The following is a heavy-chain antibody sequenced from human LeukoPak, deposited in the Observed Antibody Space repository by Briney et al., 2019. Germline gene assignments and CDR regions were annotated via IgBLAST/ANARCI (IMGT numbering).Heavy chain of an antibody. CDR1: GGTLSSYA. Sequence: XASVTVSCKASGGTLSSYAISWVRQAPGQGLEWMGGIIPIFGTANYAQKFQGRVTITADESTSTAYMELSSLRSEDTAVYYCARGGLELQLPFDYWGQGTLVTVSS. J-gene: IGHJ4*02. CDR3: ARGGLELQLPFDY. V-gene: IGHV1-69*13. CDR2: IIPIFGTA. D-gene: IGHD1-7*01.